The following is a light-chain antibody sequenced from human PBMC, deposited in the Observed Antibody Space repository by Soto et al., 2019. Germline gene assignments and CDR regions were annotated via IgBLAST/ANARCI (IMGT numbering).Light chain of an antibody. J-gene: IGLJ2*01. CDR2: ANS. CDR1: SSNIGARYD. Sequence: QSVLTQPPSVSGAPGQRVTISCTGSSSNIGARYDVHWYQQLPGTAPKLLIYANSNRPSGVPDRFSGSKSGTSASLAITGLQDEDEADYYCQSYDSSLSGVVFGGGTKLTVL. V-gene: IGLV1-40*01. CDR3: QSYDSSLSGVV.